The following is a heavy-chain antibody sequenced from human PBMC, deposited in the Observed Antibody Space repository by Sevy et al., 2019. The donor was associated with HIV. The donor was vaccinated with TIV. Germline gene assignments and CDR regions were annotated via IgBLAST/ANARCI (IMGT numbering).Heavy chain of an antibody. D-gene: IGHD2-2*01. CDR1: GFTFSTYW. CDR3: ARDCSSTSCLGGMDV. J-gene: IGHJ6*02. Sequence: GGSLRLSCTASGFTFSTYWMSWVRQAPGKGLEWVANIKKDGSEKYYVDSVKGRFTISRDNAKKSLYLQMNSLRAEDTAVYYCARDCSSTSCLGGMDVWGQGTTVTVSS. V-gene: IGHV3-7*03. CDR2: IKKDGSEK.